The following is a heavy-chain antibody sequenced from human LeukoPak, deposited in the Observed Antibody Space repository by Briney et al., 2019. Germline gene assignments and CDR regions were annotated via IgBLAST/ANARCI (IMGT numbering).Heavy chain of an antibody. Sequence: PGGSLRLSCAASGFTFSSYEMNWVRQAPGKGLEWVSYISGSGSTIYYADSVKGRFTISRDNAKNSLYLQMNSLRAEDTAVYYCARPAEYYYDSSGYPLDYWGQGTLVTVSS. J-gene: IGHJ4*02. CDR3: ARPAEYYYDSSGYPLDY. CDR2: ISGSGSTI. CDR1: GFTFSSYE. D-gene: IGHD3-22*01. V-gene: IGHV3-48*03.